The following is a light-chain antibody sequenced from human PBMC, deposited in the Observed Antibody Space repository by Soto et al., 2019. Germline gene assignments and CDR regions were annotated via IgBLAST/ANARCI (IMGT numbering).Light chain of an antibody. V-gene: IGLV2-14*01. J-gene: IGLJ3*02. CDR1: SSDVGSYSF. Sequence: QSALTQPASVSGSPGQSITISCTGTSSDVGSYSFVSWYQQHPGKAPKLMIYEVTNRPSGVSDRFSGSKSSNTASLTISGLQAEDEADYYCSSYTSRSTWVFGGGTKLTVL. CDR2: EVT. CDR3: SSYTSRSTWV.